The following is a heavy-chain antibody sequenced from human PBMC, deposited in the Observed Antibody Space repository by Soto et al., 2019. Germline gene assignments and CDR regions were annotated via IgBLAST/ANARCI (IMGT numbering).Heavy chain of an antibody. D-gene: IGHD1-26*01. Sequence: GGSLRLSCAASGFTFSSYGMHWVRQAPGKGLEGVAVIWYDGSNKYYADSVKGRFTISRDNSKNTLYLQMNSLRAEDTAVYYCARSVGRNYYYYGMDVWGQGTTVTVSS. V-gene: IGHV3-33*01. CDR1: GFTFSSYG. CDR3: ARSVGRNYYYYGMDV. CDR2: IWYDGSNK. J-gene: IGHJ6*02.